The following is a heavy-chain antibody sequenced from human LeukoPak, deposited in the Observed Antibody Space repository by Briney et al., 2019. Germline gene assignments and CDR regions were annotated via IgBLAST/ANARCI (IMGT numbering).Heavy chain of an antibody. J-gene: IGHJ5*02. Sequence: GRSLRLSCAASGFTFSSYAMHWVRQAPGKGLEWVAVISYDGSNKYYADSVKGRFTISRDNSKNTLYLQMNSLRAEDTAVYYCARAIAVAGRVSWFDPWGQGTLVTVSS. D-gene: IGHD6-19*01. CDR3: ARAIAVAGRVSWFDP. CDR1: GFTFSSYA. CDR2: ISYDGSNK. V-gene: IGHV3-30*04.